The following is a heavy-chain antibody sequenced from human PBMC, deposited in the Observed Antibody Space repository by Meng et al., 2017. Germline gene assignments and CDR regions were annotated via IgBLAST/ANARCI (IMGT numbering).Heavy chain of an antibody. J-gene: IGHJ4*02. CDR2: INHSGST. D-gene: IGHD2-15*01. CDR1: GGSFSGYY. Sequence: VQIQQWGAGLLKPSETLSLTCAVYGGSFSGYYWSWIRQPPGKGLEWIGEINHSGSTNYNPSLKSRVTISVDTSKNQFSLKLSSVTAADTAVYYCARFYCSGGSCRDYWGQGTLVTVSS. V-gene: IGHV4-34*01. CDR3: ARFYCSGGSCRDY.